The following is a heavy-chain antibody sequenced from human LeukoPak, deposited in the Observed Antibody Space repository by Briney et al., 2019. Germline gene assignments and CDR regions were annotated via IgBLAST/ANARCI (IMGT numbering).Heavy chain of an antibody. D-gene: IGHD6-19*01. CDR1: GFTFTSHD. CDR3: ARDPAVAGHFDY. CDR2: IIPIFGTA. V-gene: IGHV1-69*13. Sequence: GASVKVSCKASGFTFTSHDYNWVRQAPGQGLEWMGGIIPIFGTANYAQKFQGRVTITADESTSTAYMELSSLRSEDTAVYYCARDPAVAGHFDYWGQGTLVTVSS. J-gene: IGHJ4*02.